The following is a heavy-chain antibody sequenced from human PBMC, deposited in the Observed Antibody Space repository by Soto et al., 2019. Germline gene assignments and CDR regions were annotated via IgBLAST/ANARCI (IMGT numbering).Heavy chain of an antibody. Sequence: EVQLLESGGGLVQPGGSLRLSCAASGFTFSSYAMSWVRQAPGKGLEWVSTFSGSGGSTYYADSVKGRFTISRDNSKNTLCLKMNSLRAEDTAVYYCAKGDYYCGGDCYDAFDIWGQGTMVTVSS. J-gene: IGHJ3*02. V-gene: IGHV3-23*01. CDR2: FSGSGGST. D-gene: IGHD2-21*01. CDR1: GFTFSSYA. CDR3: AKGDYYCGGDCYDAFDI.